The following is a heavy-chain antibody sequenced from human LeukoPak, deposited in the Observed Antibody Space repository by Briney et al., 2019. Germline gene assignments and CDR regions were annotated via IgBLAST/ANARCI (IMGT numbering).Heavy chain of an antibody. J-gene: IGHJ6*03. Sequence: ETLSLTCTVSGGSISSYYWSWIRQPPGKGLEWVSAISGSGGSTYYADSVKGRFTISRDNSKNTLYLQMNSLRAEDTAVYYCARGAYGYYYMDVWGKGTTVTVSS. CDR3: ARGAYGYYYMDV. D-gene: IGHD4-17*01. V-gene: IGHV3-23*01. CDR1: GGSISSYY. CDR2: ISGSGGST.